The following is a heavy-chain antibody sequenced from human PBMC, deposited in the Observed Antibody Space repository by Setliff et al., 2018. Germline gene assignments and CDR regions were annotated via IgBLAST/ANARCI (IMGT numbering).Heavy chain of an antibody. D-gene: IGHD6-13*01. CDR3: VKEGIAATGTAFDI. CDR2: VSYDGNNK. CDR1: GLTFSAYG. Sequence: GGSLRLSCAASGLTFSAYGMHWVRQAPGKGLEWVAVVSYDGNNKWYADSVKGRFTISRDNSKNTLYLQLNSLRPEDTAVYYCVKEGIAATGTAFDIWGQGTMVTVS. V-gene: IGHV3-30*18. J-gene: IGHJ3*02.